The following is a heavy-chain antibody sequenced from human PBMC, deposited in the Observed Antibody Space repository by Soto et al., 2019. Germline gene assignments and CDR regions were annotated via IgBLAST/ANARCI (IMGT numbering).Heavy chain of an antibody. Sequence: EVQLLESGGGWVQPGGSLRLSCAAPGFTCSSYAMSWVRQAPGKGLEWVSAISGRGGSTYYADSVTGRFTISRDNSKNTLYLQMNSLRAEDTAVYYCASIKGYYDFWTPPSYWGQGTLVTVSS. D-gene: IGHD3-3*01. V-gene: IGHV3-23*01. CDR3: ASIKGYYDFWTPPSY. J-gene: IGHJ4*02. CDR1: GFTCSSYA. CDR2: ISGRGGST.